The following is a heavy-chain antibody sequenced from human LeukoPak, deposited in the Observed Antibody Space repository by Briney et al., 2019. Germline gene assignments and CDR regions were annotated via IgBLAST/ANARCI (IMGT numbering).Heavy chain of an antibody. CDR3: ARVELVWFDP. V-gene: IGHV4-61*05. CDR1: GGSISSSSYY. J-gene: IGHJ5*02. D-gene: IGHD1-7*01. CDR2: IYFSGTT. Sequence: PSETLSLTCTVSGGSISSSSYYWSWIRQPPGKGLDWIGYIYFSGTTNYNPSLKSRVTMSVDTSKNQFSLKLTSMTAADTAVYYRARVELVWFDPWGQGTLVTVSS.